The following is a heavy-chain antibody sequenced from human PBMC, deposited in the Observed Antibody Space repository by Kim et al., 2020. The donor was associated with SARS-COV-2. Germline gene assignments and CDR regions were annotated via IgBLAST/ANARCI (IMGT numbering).Heavy chain of an antibody. V-gene: IGHV3-33*01. CDR3: ARGPSSSWYGDPYYYYGMDV. Sequence: GGSLRLSCAASGFTFSSYGMHWVRQAPGKGLEWVAVIWYDGSNKYYADSVKGRFTISRDNSKNTLYLQMNSLRAEDTAVYYCARGPSSSWYGDPYYYYGMDVWGQWTTVTVSS. CDR1: GFTFSSYG. D-gene: IGHD6-13*01. J-gene: IGHJ6*02. CDR2: IWYDGSNK.